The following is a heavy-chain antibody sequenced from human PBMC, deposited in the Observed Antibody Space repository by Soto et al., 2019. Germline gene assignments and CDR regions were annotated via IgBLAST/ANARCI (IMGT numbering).Heavy chain of an antibody. J-gene: IGHJ6*02. D-gene: IGHD2-15*01. CDR3: ARVSYSSYSRYYYYGMDV. CDR2: FYYSGST. CDR1: GGSISSGDYY. Sequence: QVQLQESGPGLVKPSQTLSLTCTVSGGSISSGDYYWSWIRQHPGKGLEWIGNFYYSGSTYYNPSLKSRITISVDTSKNQFSLRLSSLTAADTAVYYCARVSYSSYSRYYYYGMDVWGQGTTVTVSS. V-gene: IGHV4-31*03.